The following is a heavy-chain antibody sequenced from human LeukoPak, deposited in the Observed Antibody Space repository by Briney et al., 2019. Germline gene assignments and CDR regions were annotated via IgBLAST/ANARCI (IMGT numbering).Heavy chain of an antibody. CDR2: IYYSGST. V-gene: IGHV4-61*01. CDR3: VRGVVPAAKFYFDY. J-gene: IGHJ4*02. Sequence: SETLSLTCTVSGGSVSSGTYYWSWIRQPPGKGLEWIEYIYYSGSTNYNPSLKSRVTISVDTSKNQFSLKLSSVTAADTAVYYCVRGVVPAAKFYFDYWGQGTLVTVSS. D-gene: IGHD2-2*01. CDR1: GGSVSSGTYY.